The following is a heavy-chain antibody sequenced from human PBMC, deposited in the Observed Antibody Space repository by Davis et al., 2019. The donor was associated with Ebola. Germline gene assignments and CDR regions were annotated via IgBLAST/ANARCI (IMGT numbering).Heavy chain of an antibody. CDR3: ARRVGARSGFGN. V-gene: IGHV1-8*01. D-gene: IGHD1-26*01. CDR1: GYTFTSYD. CDR2: MNPNSGNT. Sequence: ASVKVSCKASGYTFTSYDINWVRQANGQGLEWMGWMNPNSGNTGFAQKFQGRVTMTRNISITTAYLELSSLGSEDTAVYYCARRVGARSGFGNWGQGTLDTVSS. J-gene: IGHJ4*02.